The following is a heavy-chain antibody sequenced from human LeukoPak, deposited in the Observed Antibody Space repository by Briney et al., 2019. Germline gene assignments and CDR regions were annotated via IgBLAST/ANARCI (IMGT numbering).Heavy chain of an antibody. J-gene: IGHJ4*02. CDR1: GFTFSHAR. Sequence: GGSLRLSCAASGFTFSHARMNWVRQAPGKGLEWIGLIKSYVHGGTTDYAAPVQGRFTISRDASKSIVYLQMTSLRAEDTSVYYCYDYNADNSWDYWGRATLVAVPS. CDR2: IKSYVHGGTT. D-gene: IGHD4-23*01. V-gene: IGHV3-15*01. CDR3: YDYNADNSWDY.